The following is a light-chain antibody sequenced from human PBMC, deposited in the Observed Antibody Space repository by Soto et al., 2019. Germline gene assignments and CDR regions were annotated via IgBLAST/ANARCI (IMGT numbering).Light chain of an antibody. V-gene: IGLV2-8*01. CDR2: EVN. CDR1: KSDVCGYNY. Sequence: SVLTQPPSASGSPGQSVTISCPGTKSDVCGYNYASWYPQYPGKAPKLIIYEVNERPSGVPDRFSGSKSGNTASLTVSGLQTADEADYYCSSYAGSNWYVFGTG. J-gene: IGLJ1*01. CDR3: SSYAGSNWYV.